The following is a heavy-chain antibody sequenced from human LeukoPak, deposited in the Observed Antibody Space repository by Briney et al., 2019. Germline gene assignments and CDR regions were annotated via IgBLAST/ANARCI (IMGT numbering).Heavy chain of an antibody. CDR1: GYTFADYY. J-gene: IGHJ4*02. Sequence: ASVKASCKASGYTFADYYMHWVRQAPGQGLEWMGWINPNSGGTNYAQKFQGRVTMTRDTSISTAYMELSRLRSDDTAVYYCARTRDPHGYWGQGTLVTVSS. CDR3: ARTRDPHGY. CDR2: INPNSGGT. V-gene: IGHV1-2*02.